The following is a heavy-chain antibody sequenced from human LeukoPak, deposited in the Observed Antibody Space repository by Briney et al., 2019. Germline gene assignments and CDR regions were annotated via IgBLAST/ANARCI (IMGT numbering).Heavy chain of an antibody. CDR1: GFTFSSYS. CDR2: ISYDGSKE. Sequence: GGSLRLSCAASGFTFSSYSMHCARHSPVAGLEWVAFISYDGSKESYADSVKGRFTISRDNSKNTLYLHMNSLRQDDSAVYYCARGAYSSGWVWGQGTPV. J-gene: IGHJ4*02. CDR3: ARGAYSSGWV. D-gene: IGHD6-19*01. V-gene: IGHV3-30*01.